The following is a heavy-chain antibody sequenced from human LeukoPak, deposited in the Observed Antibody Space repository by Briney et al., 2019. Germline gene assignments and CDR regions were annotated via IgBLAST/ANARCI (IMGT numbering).Heavy chain of an antibody. J-gene: IGHJ4*02. Sequence: ASVKVSCKASGGTFSSYAISWVRQAPGQGLEWTGGIIPIFGTANYAQKFQGRVTITADESTSTAYMELSSLRSEDTAVYYCAGGRGYGDYEVYYFDYWGQGTLVTVSS. CDR3: AGGRGYGDYEVYYFDY. CDR2: IIPIFGTA. V-gene: IGHV1-69*13. CDR1: GGTFSSYA. D-gene: IGHD4-17*01.